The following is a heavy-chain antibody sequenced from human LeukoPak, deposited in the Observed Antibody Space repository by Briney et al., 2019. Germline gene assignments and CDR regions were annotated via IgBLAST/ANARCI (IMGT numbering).Heavy chain of an antibody. D-gene: IGHD3-22*01. CDR3: ARDEDSRGYCSPFDY. Sequence: GGSLRLSCAVSGFPFSSYSMNWVRQAPGKGLEWVSSISSSRSYIYYADSVRGRFPISRDNAKSSLYLQMNSVRAEDTAVYYCARDEDSRGYCSPFDYWGQGTLVTVSS. V-gene: IGHV3-21*01. J-gene: IGHJ4*02. CDR2: ISSSRSYI. CDR1: GFPFSSYS.